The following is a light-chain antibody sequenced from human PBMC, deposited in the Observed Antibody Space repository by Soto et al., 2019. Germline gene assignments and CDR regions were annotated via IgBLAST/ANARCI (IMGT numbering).Light chain of an antibody. V-gene: IGLV1-44*01. CDR2: GQN. CDR1: SSNIGSNT. J-gene: IGLJ2*01. CDR3: AVSDDSLGNLV. Sequence: QSVLTQPPSASGTPGQWVTISCSGSSSNIGSNTVNWYQQLPGAAPKLLIYGQNQRPSGVPDLFSGSKSGASASLAISGGLSVDEADDYCAVSDDSLGNLVFGGGTKLTVL.